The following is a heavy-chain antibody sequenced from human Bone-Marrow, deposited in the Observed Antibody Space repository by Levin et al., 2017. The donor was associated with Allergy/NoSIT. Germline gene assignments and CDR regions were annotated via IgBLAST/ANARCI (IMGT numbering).Heavy chain of an antibody. Sequence: TGGSLRLSCAASGFTFSNYAMMWVRQAPGQGLEWVSGFSYSGGSTYYADSVKGRFTISRDNSKNTLYLQMNSLRAEDTAVYYCAKGYGMDVWGQGTTVTVSS. CDR3: AKGYGMDV. CDR2: FSYSGGST. CDR1: GFTFSNYA. V-gene: IGHV3-23*01. J-gene: IGHJ6*02.